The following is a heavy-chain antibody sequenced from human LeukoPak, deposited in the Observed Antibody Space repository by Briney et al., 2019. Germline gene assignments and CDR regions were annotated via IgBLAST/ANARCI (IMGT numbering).Heavy chain of an antibody. CDR2: IYSDDDK. D-gene: IGHD5-12*01. CDR1: GLWLRARGVR. Sequence: ESGPTLVDPTHALRLTCTFSGLWLRARGVRVGWIGQPPEKSLCWLALIYSDDDKRYSPYLNSRLTTTKDTSTTKAVLTMTNMDPADTATYYCAHGFPYSGYGLGYWGEGNLVTVSS. V-gene: IGHV2-5*02. J-gene: IGHJ4*02. CDR3: AHGFPYSGYGLGY.